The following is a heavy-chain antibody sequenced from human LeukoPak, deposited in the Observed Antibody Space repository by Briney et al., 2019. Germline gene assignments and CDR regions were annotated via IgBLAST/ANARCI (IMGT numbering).Heavy chain of an antibody. J-gene: IGHJ4*02. CDR2: IYNSGST. Sequence: SETLSLTCIVSGASFNTGVYYWNWIRQHPGKGLEWIGYIYNSGSTYYNPSLKSRVTISVDTSKNHFSLRLTSVTAADTAVYYCARYCSSTGCILRGFDYWGQGTLVTVSS. CDR3: ARYCSSTGCILRGFDY. D-gene: IGHD2-2*01. V-gene: IGHV4-31*03. CDR1: GASFNTGVYY.